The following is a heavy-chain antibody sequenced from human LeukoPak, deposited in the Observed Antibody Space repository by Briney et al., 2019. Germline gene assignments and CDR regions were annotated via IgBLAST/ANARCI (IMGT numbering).Heavy chain of an antibody. V-gene: IGHV4-39*01. Sequence: PSETLSLTCTVSGGSISSSSYYWGWIRQPPGKGLEWIGSVHHSGSTYYNPSLKSRVTISVDTSKNQFSLKLSSVTVADTAVYNCARGSGYESSKLESFQHWGQGTLVTVSS. J-gene: IGHJ1*01. CDR1: GGSISSSSYY. CDR2: VHHSGST. CDR3: ARGSGYESSKLESFQH. D-gene: IGHD3-22*01.